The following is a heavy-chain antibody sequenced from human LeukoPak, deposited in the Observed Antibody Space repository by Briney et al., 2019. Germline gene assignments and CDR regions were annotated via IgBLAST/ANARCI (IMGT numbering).Heavy chain of an antibody. J-gene: IGHJ4*02. CDR3: AKRAVYYDSSDY. CDR1: GFTFSSYG. Sequence: PGGTLRLSCAASGFTFSSYGMSWVRQAPGKGLEWVSAISGSGGSTYYADSVKGRFTISRDNSKNTLYLQMNSLRAEDTAVYYCAKRAVYYDSSDYWGQGTLVTVSS. CDR2: ISGSGGST. D-gene: IGHD3-22*01. V-gene: IGHV3-23*01.